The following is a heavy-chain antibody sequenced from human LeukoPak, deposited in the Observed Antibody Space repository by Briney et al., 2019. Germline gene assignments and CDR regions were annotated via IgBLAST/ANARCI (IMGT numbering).Heavy chain of an antibody. CDR2: IYYSGST. CDR1: GGSISSYH. Sequence: SETLSLTCTVSGGSISSYHWSWIRQPPGKGLEWIGYIYYSGSTNYNPSLKSRVTISVDTSRNQFSLKLSSVTAADTAVYYCARRAVTMLDPWGQGTLVTVSS. V-gene: IGHV4-59*08. J-gene: IGHJ5*02. D-gene: IGHD4-17*01. CDR3: ARRAVTMLDP.